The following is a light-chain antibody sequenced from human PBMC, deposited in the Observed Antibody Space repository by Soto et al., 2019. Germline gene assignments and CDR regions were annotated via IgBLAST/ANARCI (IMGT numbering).Light chain of an antibody. CDR1: QSVSSSY. CDR2: GAS. V-gene: IGKV3-20*01. J-gene: IGKJ3*01. CDR3: QQYGRSPPFS. Sequence: EIVLTQSPGTLSLSTGERATLSCRASQSVSSSYLAWYQQKPGQAPRLLIYGASSRATGIPDRFSGSGSGTDFTLTISRLEPEVFAVYYCQQYGRSPPFSFGPGTKVDIK.